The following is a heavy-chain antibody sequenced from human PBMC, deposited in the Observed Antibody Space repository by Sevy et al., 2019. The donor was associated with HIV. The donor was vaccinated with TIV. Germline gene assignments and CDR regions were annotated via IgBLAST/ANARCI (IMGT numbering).Heavy chain of an antibody. Sequence: ASVKVSCKISGYTFTTYRITWVRQAPGQGLEWMGWINPHNGDTDYAQKLQDRITMITDTSTTTVYMELTSLRSDDTAVYYCARAYCSGGRCYSLAYWGQGTLVTVSS. CDR3: ARAYCSGGRCYSLAY. J-gene: IGHJ4*02. V-gene: IGHV1-18*01. D-gene: IGHD2-15*01. CDR1: GYTFTTYR. CDR2: INPHNGDT.